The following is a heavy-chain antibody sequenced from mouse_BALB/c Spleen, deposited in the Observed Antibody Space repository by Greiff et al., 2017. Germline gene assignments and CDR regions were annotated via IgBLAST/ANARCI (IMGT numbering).Heavy chain of an antibody. CDR2: IDPENGNT. D-gene: IGHD1-1*01. V-gene: IGHV14-1*02. Sequence: DVQLQESGAELVRPGALVKLSCKASGFNIKDYYMHWVKQRPEQGLEWIGWIDPENGNTIYDPKFQGKASITADTSSNTAYLQLSSLTSEDTAVYYCARDYGSSDYYAMDYWGQGTSVTVSS. CDR3: ARDYGSSDYYAMDY. J-gene: IGHJ4*01. CDR1: GFNIKDYY.